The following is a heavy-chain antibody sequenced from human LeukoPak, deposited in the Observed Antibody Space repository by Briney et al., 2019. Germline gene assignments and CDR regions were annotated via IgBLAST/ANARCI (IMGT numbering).Heavy chain of an antibody. Sequence: SETLSLTCAVYGGSFSGYYWSWIRQPPGKGLEWIGEINHSGSTNYNPSLKSRVTISVDTSKNQFSLKLSSVTAADTAVYYCARGGPGRFIAKYYFDYWGQGTLVTVSS. CDR1: GGSFSGYY. V-gene: IGHV4-34*01. CDR2: INHSGST. CDR3: ARGGPGRFIAKYYFDY. J-gene: IGHJ4*02. D-gene: IGHD6-13*01.